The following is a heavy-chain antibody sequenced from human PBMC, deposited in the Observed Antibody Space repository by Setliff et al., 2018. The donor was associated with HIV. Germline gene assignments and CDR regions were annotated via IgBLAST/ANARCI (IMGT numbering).Heavy chain of an antibody. CDR3: ARGRGVIKEKPFDE. J-gene: IGHJ4*02. CDR1: GGSISSHY. D-gene: IGHD3-10*01. V-gene: IGHV4-59*11. Sequence: LSLTCTVSGGSISSHYWSWIRQPPLKGLEWIGYIYYSGSTNYNPSLKSRVTISVDASKNQFSLRLSSVTAADTAVYYCARGRGVIKEKPFDEWGQGTLVTVSS. CDR2: IYYSGST.